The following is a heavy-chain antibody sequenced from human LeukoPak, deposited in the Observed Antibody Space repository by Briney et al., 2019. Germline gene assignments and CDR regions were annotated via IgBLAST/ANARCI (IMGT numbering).Heavy chain of an antibody. CDR3: ARDTSSGWYWFDP. CDR1: GFTFSSYG. Sequence: PGGSLRLSCAASGFTFSSYGMHWVRQAPGKGLEWVAVIWYDGSNKYYADSVKGRFTISRDNSKNTLYLQMNSLRAEDTAVYYCARDTSSGWYWFDPWGQGTLVTVSS. V-gene: IGHV3-33*01. D-gene: IGHD6-19*01. J-gene: IGHJ5*02. CDR2: IWYDGSNK.